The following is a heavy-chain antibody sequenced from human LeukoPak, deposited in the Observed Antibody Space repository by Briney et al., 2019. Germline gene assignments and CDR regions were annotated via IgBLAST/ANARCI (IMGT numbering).Heavy chain of an antibody. V-gene: IGHV4-34*01. CDR3: ARTLYYGSGSPFDS. Sequence: SETLSLTCAVYGGSFSGYYWSWIRQPPGKGLEWIGEINHSGSTNYNPSLKSRVTISVDTSKNQFSLKLSSVTAADTAVYYCARTLYYGSGSPFDSWGQGTLVTVSS. CDR1: GGSFSGYY. J-gene: IGHJ4*02. D-gene: IGHD3-10*01. CDR2: INHSGST.